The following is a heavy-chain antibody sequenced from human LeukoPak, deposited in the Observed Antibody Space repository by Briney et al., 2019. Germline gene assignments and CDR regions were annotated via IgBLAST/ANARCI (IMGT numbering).Heavy chain of an antibody. J-gene: IGHJ4*02. D-gene: IGHD6-6*01. Sequence: ASVKVSCKASGYTFTSYYMHWVRQAPGQGLEWMGIINPSGGSTSYAQKFQGRVTMTRDVSTSTVYMELSSLRSEDTAVYYCARALIAARTFDYWGQGTLVTVSS. CDR2: INPSGGST. CDR3: ARALIAARTFDY. V-gene: IGHV1-46*01. CDR1: GYTFTSYY.